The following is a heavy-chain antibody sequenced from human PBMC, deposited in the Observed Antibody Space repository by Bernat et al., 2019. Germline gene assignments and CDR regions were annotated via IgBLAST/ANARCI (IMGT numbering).Heavy chain of an antibody. CDR3: AKVPYGDYAEGYYGMDV. J-gene: IGHJ6*02. CDR2: ISFDGSNK. Sequence: VQLVESGGGLVQPGGSLRLSCAASGFTFSSYGMHWVRQAPGKGLEWVAVISFDGSNKYYAESVKGRFTISRDNSKNTLYLQMNSLRAEDTAVYYCAKVPYGDYAEGYYGMDVWGQGTTVTVSS. D-gene: IGHD4-17*01. V-gene: IGHV3-30*18. CDR1: GFTFSSYG.